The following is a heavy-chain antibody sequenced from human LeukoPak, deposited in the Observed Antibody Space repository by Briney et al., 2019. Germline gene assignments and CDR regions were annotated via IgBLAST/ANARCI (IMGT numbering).Heavy chain of an antibody. Sequence: PSETLSLTCTVSGGSISSYYWSWIRQSAGKGLEWIGRIYTSGTTNYNPPLKSRVTISVDTSKNQFSLKLSSVTAADTAVYYCAREGTTVTHYGMDVWGQGTTVTVSS. V-gene: IGHV4-4*07. CDR2: IYTSGTT. CDR1: GGSISSYY. CDR3: AREGTTVTHYGMDV. J-gene: IGHJ6*02. D-gene: IGHD4-17*01.